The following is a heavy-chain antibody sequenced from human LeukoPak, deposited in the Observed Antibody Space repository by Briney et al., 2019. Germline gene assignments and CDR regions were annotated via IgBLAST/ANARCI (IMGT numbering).Heavy chain of an antibody. J-gene: IGHJ4*02. V-gene: IGHV4-34*01. Sequence: SENLSLTCSVYVRSFSGYYRSWIRQPPWKGLEWIGEINHSGSTNYNPSLKSRVTISVDTSKNQFSLKLSSVAAADTAVYYCASNPYPGTTTSDYWGQGTLVTVSS. CDR1: VRSFSGYY. CDR2: INHSGST. D-gene: IGHD1-1*01. CDR3: ASNPYPGTTTSDY.